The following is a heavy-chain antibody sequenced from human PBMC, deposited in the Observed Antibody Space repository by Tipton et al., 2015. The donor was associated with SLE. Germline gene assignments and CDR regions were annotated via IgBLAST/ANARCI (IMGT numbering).Heavy chain of an antibody. J-gene: IGHJ6*03. D-gene: IGHD2-15*01. V-gene: IGHV3-7*01. CDR3: AKGPDCSGGRCHSGYYYYYMDV. Sequence: GSLRLSCAASGFSFRSYWMSWVRQAPGRGLEWVANIRDDGGEKYYLESVKGRFTISRDNAENSVYLQMNSLRDEDTAVYYCAKGPDCSGGRCHSGYYYYYMDVWGKGTTVTVSS. CDR2: IRDDGGEK. CDR1: GFSFRSYW.